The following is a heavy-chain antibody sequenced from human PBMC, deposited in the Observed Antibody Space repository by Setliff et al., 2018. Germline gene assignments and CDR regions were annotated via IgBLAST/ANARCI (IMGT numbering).Heavy chain of an antibody. J-gene: IGHJ6*02. Sequence: ASVKVSCKASGYTFTSYDINWVRQATGQGLEWMGWMNPNSGNTGYAQKFQGRVTMTRNTSISTAYMELSSLRSEDTAVYYCARFLVVGTSRPYGMDVWGQGTTVTVS. CDR3: ARFLVVGTSRPYGMDV. CDR1: GYTFTSYD. V-gene: IGHV1-8*02. CDR2: MNPNSGNT. D-gene: IGHD2-8*02.